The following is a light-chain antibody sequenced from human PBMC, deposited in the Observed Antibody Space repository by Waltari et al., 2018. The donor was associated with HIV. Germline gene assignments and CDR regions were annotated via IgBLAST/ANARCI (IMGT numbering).Light chain of an antibody. J-gene: IGLJ2*01. CDR3: SLYTGTTNVL. Sequence: QSALTQPPSESGSPGQSVSISCTGSSRDVGSYNSVSWYQQPPATAPKRIIYEVNNRPSGVPDRFSGSQSGNTASLTISGLQAEDEADYYCSLYTGTTNVLFGGGTKLTVL. V-gene: IGLV2-18*01. CDR1: SRDVGSYNS. CDR2: EVN.